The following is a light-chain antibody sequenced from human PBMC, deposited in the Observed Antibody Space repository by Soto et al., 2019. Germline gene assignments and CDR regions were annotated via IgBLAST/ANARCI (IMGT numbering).Light chain of an antibody. Sequence: EIVLTQSPGTLSLSPGERATLSCRASQSVSSSYLAWYQQKPGQAPRLLIYGASSRATGIPDRFSGSGSGTHSPLTISRLEPEDFALYYCQQSGSSPWTFGQGTKVEIK. V-gene: IGKV3-20*01. CDR3: QQSGSSPWT. CDR2: GAS. CDR1: QSVSSSY. J-gene: IGKJ1*01.